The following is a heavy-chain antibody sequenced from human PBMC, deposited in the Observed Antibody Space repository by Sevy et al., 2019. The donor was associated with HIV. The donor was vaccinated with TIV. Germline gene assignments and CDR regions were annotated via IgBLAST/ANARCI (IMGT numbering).Heavy chain of an antibody. J-gene: IGHJ4*02. V-gene: IGHV3-7*01. D-gene: IGHD3-22*01. CDR2: IKQDESEK. CDR3: AKGNSGSFDY. Sequence: GGSLRLSCAASGFIVRSNYMTWVRQAPGKGLEWVANIKQDESEKYYVASVKGRFTISRDNAKNSVYLEMNSLRPEDTAIYYCAKGNSGSFDYWGQGTLVTVSS. CDR1: GFIVRSNY.